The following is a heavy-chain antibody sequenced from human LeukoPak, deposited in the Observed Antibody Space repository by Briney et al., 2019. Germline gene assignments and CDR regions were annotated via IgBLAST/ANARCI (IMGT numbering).Heavy chain of an antibody. Sequence: GGSLRLSCAASGFTFTSNWMSWVRQAPGKGLEWVANIKQDGSDKYYVDSVKGRFTISRDNAKSSLYLQMNSLRAEDTAVYYCARVRYCSSTSCLHEDYYYYYMDVWGKGTTVTVSS. CDR3: ARVRYCSSTSCLHEDYYYYYMDV. V-gene: IGHV3-7*01. J-gene: IGHJ6*03. D-gene: IGHD2-2*01. CDR2: IKQDGSDK. CDR1: GFTFTSNW.